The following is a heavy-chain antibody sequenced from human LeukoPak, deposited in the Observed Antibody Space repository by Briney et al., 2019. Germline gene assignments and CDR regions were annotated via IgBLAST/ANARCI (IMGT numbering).Heavy chain of an antibody. V-gene: IGHV4-34*01. CDR3: ASRYTYYYGSGSYHY. Sequence: PSETLSLTCAVYGRSFSGYYWSWIRQPPGKGLEWIGEINHSGSTNYNPSLKSRVTISVDTSKNQFSLKLSSVTAADTAVYYCASRYTYYYGSGSYHYRGQGTLVTVSS. J-gene: IGHJ4*02. CDR2: INHSGST. CDR1: GRSFSGYY. D-gene: IGHD3-10*01.